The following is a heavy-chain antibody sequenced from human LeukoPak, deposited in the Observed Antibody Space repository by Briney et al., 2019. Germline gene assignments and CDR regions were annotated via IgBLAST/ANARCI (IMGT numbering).Heavy chain of an antibody. CDR1: GYTFTSYD. J-gene: IGHJ4*02. Sequence: ASVKVSCKASGYTFTSYDINWVRQATGQGLEWMGWMNPNSGNTGYAQKFQGRDTITRNTSISTAYMELSSLRSDDTAVYYCARDYYDSSWPFDYWGQGTLVTVSS. V-gene: IGHV1-8*03. CDR2: MNPNSGNT. CDR3: ARDYYDSSWPFDY. D-gene: IGHD3-22*01.